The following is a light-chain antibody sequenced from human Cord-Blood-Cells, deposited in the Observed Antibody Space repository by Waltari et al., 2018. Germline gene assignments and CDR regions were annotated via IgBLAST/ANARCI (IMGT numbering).Light chain of an antibody. Sequence: QSALTQPASVSGSPGQSITISCTGTSSDVGSYNLVPWYQQRPGKAPKLMIYEGSKRPSGVSNRFSGSKSGNTASLTISGLQAEDEADYYCCSYAGSSTPVVFGGGTKLTVL. J-gene: IGLJ2*01. V-gene: IGLV2-23*01. CDR1: SSDVGSYNL. CDR2: EGS. CDR3: CSYAGSSTPVV.